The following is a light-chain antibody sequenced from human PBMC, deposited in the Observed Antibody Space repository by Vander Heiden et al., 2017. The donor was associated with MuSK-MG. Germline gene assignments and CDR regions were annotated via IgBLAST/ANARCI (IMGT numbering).Light chain of an antibody. CDR3: AAWDDSFNGGVG. CDR2: NTN. J-gene: IGLJ2*01. CDR1: SSNIGSNT. Sequence: QSVVTQPPSASGTPGQRVVISCSGGSSNIGSNTVNWYQQLPGTAPKVLIYNTNQRPSGVPDRFSGSKSGTSASLAISGLQPEDEGVYDCAAWDDSFNGGVGCGGGTMLTVL. V-gene: IGLV1-44*01.